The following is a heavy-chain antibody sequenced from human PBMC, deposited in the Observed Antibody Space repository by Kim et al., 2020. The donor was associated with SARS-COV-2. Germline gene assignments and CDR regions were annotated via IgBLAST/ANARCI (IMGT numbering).Heavy chain of an antibody. CDR3: ARGSYYYDSSGYYSGGWASGQLDY. J-gene: IGHJ4*02. V-gene: IGHV3-53*01. D-gene: IGHD3-22*01. Sequence: GGSLRLSCAASGFTVSSNYMSWVRQAPGKGLEWVSVIYSGGSTYYADSVKGRFTISRDNSKNTLYLQMNSLRAEDTAVYYCARGSYYYDSSGYYSGGWASGQLDYWGQGTLVTVSS. CDR1: GFTVSSNY. CDR2: IYSGGST.